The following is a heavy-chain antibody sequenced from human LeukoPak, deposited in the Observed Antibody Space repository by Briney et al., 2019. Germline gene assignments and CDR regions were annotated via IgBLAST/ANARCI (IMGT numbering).Heavy chain of an antibody. V-gene: IGHV3-74*01. Sequence: RGSLRLSCAASGFTFSSYWMHWVRQAPGKGLVWVSRINSDGSSTSYADSVKGRFTISRDNAKNTLYLQMNSLRAEDTAVYYCARMGIAAAGTFGMDVWGQGTTVTVSS. CDR2: INSDGSST. CDR3: ARMGIAAAGTFGMDV. CDR1: GFTFSSYW. D-gene: IGHD6-13*01. J-gene: IGHJ6*02.